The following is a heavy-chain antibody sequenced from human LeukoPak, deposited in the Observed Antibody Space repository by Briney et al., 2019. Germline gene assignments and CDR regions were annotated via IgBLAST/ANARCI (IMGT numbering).Heavy chain of an antibody. J-gene: IGHJ6*02. D-gene: IGHD3-22*01. CDR1: GYTFPSYF. Sequence: ASVKVSCKASGYTFPSYFMHWVRQAPGQGLEWMGIINPTGGSTTYAQKFQGRVTITADESTSTAYMELSSLRSEDTAVYYCARTESSGYYYEPKNGMDVWGQGTTVTVSS. CDR3: ARTESSGYYYEPKNGMDV. V-gene: IGHV1-46*01. CDR2: INPTGGST.